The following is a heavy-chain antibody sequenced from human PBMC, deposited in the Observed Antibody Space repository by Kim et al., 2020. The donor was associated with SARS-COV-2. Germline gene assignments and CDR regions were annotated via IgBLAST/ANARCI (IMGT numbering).Heavy chain of an antibody. CDR1: GYTFTSYG. Sequence: ASVKVSCKASGYTFTSYGISWVRQAPGQGLEWMGWISAYNGNTNCAQKLQGRVTMTTDTSTSTAYMELRSLRSDDTAVYYCARDLHIVVVTAIQSDYYYYYGMDVWGQGTTVTVSS. CDR3: ARDLHIVVVTAIQSDYYYYYGMDV. D-gene: IGHD2-21*02. CDR2: ISAYNGNT. J-gene: IGHJ6*02. V-gene: IGHV1-18*01.